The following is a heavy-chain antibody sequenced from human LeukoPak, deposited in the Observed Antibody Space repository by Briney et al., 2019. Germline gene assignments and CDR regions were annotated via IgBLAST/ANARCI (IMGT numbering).Heavy chain of an antibody. CDR1: GFTFDDYA. D-gene: IGHD2-15*01. CDR2: ISWNSGSI. CDR3: AKDRGGQAYCSGGSCYSDFQH. J-gene: IGHJ1*01. Sequence: GGSLRLSCAASGFTFDDYAMHWVRQAPGKGLEWVSGISWNSGSIGYADSVKGRFTISRDNAKNSLYLQMNSLRAEDTALYYCAKDRGGQAYCSGGSCYSDFQHWGQGTLVTVSS. V-gene: IGHV3-9*01.